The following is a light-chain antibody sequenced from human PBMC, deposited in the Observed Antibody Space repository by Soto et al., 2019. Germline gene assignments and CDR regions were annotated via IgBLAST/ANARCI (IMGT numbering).Light chain of an antibody. J-gene: IGKJ4*01. CDR1: QTVHSK. V-gene: IGKV3-15*01. CDR2: DTS. CDR3: QQYDSWLN. Sequence: EIVMTQSPATPSVSPGERVTLSCRASQTVHSKLAWYQQKPGQAPRLLIYDTSTRATGIAARFSGSGSGTDFTLTISCLQSEDFAVYYCQQYDSWLNFGGGTKVDIK.